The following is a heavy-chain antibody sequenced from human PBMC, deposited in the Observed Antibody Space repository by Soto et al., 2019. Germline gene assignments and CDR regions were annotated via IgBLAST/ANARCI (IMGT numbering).Heavy chain of an antibody. Sequence: GSLRLSCAASGFAFSSYAMSWVRQAPGKGLEWVSAISGSGGSTYYADSVKGRFTISRDNSKNTLYLQMNSLRAEDTAVYYCAKDGNPIPYLTGYYRLGWFDPWGQGTLVTVSS. CDR1: GFAFSSYA. CDR3: AKDGNPIPYLTGYYRLGWFDP. V-gene: IGHV3-23*01. J-gene: IGHJ5*02. CDR2: ISGSGGST. D-gene: IGHD3-9*01.